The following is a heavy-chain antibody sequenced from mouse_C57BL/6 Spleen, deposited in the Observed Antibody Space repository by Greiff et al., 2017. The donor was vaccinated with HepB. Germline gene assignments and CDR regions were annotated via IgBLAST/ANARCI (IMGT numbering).Heavy chain of an antibody. CDR1: GYTFTSYW. D-gene: IGHD4-1*01. CDR2: IHPNSGST. Sequence: QVQLKQPGAELVKPGASVKLSCKASGYTFTSYWMHWVKQRPGQGLEWIGMIHPNSGSTNYNEKFKSKATLTVDKSSSTAYMQLSSLTSEDSAVYYCAREDWGFDYWGQGTTLTVSS. CDR3: AREDWGFDY. J-gene: IGHJ2*01. V-gene: IGHV1-64*01.